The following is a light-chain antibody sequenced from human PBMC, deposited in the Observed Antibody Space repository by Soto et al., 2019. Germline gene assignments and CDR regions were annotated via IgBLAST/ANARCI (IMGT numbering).Light chain of an antibody. CDR2: KAS. J-gene: IGKJ1*01. CDR1: QSISSW. CDR3: QQYSSWWT. V-gene: IGKV1-5*03. Sequence: DIQMTQSPSTLSASVGDRVTITCRASQSISSWLAWYQQKAGKAPKLPIYKASTLESGVPSRFSGSESGTEFTLTINSLQPDDFATYYCQQYSSWWTFGQGTKVEIK.